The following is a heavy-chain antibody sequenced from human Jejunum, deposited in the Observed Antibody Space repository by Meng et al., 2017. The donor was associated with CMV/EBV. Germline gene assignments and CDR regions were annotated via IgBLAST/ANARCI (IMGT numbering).Heavy chain of an antibody. CDR2: ISGSGPAT. J-gene: IGHJ4*02. Sequence: SGFTCTSHAMSWVRQTPGKRPEWVAGISGSGPATYYAESVKGRFTISRDNSNNTLFLQMNALRGDDTAVYYCARDMGYTVTAPFDYWGQGSVVTVSS. D-gene: IGHD4-11*01. CDR1: GFTCTSHA. CDR3: ARDMGYTVTAPFDY. V-gene: IGHV3-23*01.